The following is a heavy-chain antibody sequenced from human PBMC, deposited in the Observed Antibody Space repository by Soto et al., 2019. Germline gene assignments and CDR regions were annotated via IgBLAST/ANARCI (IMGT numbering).Heavy chain of an antibody. V-gene: IGHV3-9*01. J-gene: IGHJ3*02. CDR2: ISWNSGKI. CDR1: GFIFDDYA. Sequence: EVQLVESGGGLVQSGRSLRLSCAASGFIFDDYAMHWVRQAPGKGLEWVSVISWNSGKIEYADSVRGRFIISRDNAKNSPYLQMNSLRPEDTAMYYCLKEMLQTDTFDMWGQGTMVTVSS. CDR3: LKEMLQTDTFDM. D-gene: IGHD3-16*01.